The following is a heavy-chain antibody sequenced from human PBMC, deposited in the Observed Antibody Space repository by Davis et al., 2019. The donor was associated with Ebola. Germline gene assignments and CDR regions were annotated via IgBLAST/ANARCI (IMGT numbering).Heavy chain of an antibody. J-gene: IGHJ6*03. D-gene: IGHD4-11*01. CDR3: ARDGDSNYVYYYYYYMDV. Sequence: GESLKISCAASGFTVSSNYMSWVRQAPGKGLEWVSVIYSGGSTYYADSVKGRFTISRDNSKNTLYLQMNSLRAEDTAVYYCARDGDSNYVYYYYYYMDVWGKGTTVTVSS. V-gene: IGHV3-53*01. CDR1: GFTVSSNY. CDR2: IYSGGST.